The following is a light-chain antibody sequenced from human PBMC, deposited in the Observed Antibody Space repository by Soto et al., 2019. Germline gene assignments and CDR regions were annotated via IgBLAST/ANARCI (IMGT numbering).Light chain of an antibody. CDR1: QSVLYSSNNKNY. CDR2: WAS. Sequence: DIVMTQSPDSLAVSLGERATINCKSSQSVLYSSNNKNYLAWYQQKPGQPPKLLIYWASIRESGVPDRFSGSGSGTDFTLTISSLQSEDFAVYYCQQYNNWPPFTFGGGTKVEI. CDR3: QQYNNWPPFT. V-gene: IGKV4-1*01. J-gene: IGKJ4*01.